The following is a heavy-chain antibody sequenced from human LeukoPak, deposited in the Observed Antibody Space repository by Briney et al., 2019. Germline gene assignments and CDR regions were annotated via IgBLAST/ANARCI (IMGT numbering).Heavy chain of an antibody. Sequence: GGSLRLSCAASGFTFSSYWMHWVRQAPGKGLVWVSRINSDGSSTSYADSVKGRFTISRDNAKNTLYLQMNSLRAEDTAVYYCARVLGYCSGGSCYSSPTYGMDVWGQGTTVTVSS. CDR2: INSDGSST. D-gene: IGHD2-15*01. CDR3: ARVLGYCSGGSCYSSPTYGMDV. CDR1: GFTFSSYW. J-gene: IGHJ6*02. V-gene: IGHV3-74*01.